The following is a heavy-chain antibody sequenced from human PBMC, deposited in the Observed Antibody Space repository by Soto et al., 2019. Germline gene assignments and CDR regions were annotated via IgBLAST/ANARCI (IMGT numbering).Heavy chain of an antibody. D-gene: IGHD2-2*01. Sequence: ASVKVSCKASGYTFTSYGISWVRQAPGQGLEWMGWISAYNGNTNYAQKLQGRVTMTTDTSTSTAYMELRSLRSDDTAVYYCARGYCSSTSCYEGYYYYYMDVWGKGTRVTVSS. CDR1: GYTFTSYG. CDR3: ARGYCSSTSCYEGYYYYYMDV. CDR2: ISAYNGNT. J-gene: IGHJ6*03. V-gene: IGHV1-18*01.